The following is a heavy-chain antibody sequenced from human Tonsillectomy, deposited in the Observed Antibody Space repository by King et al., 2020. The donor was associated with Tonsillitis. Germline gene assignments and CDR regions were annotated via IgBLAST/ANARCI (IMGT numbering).Heavy chain of an antibody. CDR2: IFPTVGIA. J-gene: IGHJ3*02. Sequence: VQLVQSGAEVKKPGSSVKVSCKASGSTFSNYAINWVRQAPGQGLECMGRIFPTVGIANYAQNFQGRVTITADTPTNTAYMELSSLTSDDTAVYYCARDRYGHYHTTPHAFDIWGQGTLVTVSS. V-gene: IGHV1-69*09. CDR3: ARDRYGHYHTTPHAFDI. CDR1: GSTFSNYA. D-gene: IGHD4-17*01.